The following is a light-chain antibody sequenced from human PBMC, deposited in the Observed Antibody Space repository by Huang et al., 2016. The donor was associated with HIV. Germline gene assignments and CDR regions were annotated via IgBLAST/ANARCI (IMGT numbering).Light chain of an antibody. CDR1: HTISLY. J-gene: IGKJ1*01. Sequence: DIQMTQSPSSLSASVGDRVTITCRASHTISLYLNWYQHKPGKAPKLLLYAASTLQSGVPSRFSGSGSGTDFTLTVSSLQPEDFATYYCQQSNSIPWTFGQGTKVEIK. V-gene: IGKV1-39*01. CDR3: QQSNSIPWT. CDR2: AAS.